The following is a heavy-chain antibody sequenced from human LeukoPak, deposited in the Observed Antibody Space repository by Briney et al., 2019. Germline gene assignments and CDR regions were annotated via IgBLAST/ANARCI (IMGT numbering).Heavy chain of an antibody. V-gene: IGHV4-61*01. Sequence: PSETLSLTCTVSGGSVSSGTYYWSWIRQPPGKGLEWIGYIYYSGSTNYNPSLKSRVIISVDTSKNQLSLKLSSVTAADTAVYYCARDRIAMVRGVLYYYYYGMDVWGKGTTVTVSS. CDR2: IYYSGST. D-gene: IGHD3-10*01. CDR3: ARDRIAMVRGVLYYYYYGMDV. CDR1: GGSVSSGTYY. J-gene: IGHJ6*04.